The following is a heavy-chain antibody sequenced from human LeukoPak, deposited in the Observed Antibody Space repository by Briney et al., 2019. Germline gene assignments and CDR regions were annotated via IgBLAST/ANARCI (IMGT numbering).Heavy chain of an antibody. J-gene: IGHJ3*02. Sequence: SETLSLTCTVSGGSISSYYWSWIRQPPGKGLEWIGYIYYSGSTDYNPSLKSRVTISLDTSKNQFSLKLSSVTAADTAVYYCAGNDPIVGTPDAFYNWGQGTMVTVSS. V-gene: IGHV4-59*08. CDR2: IYYSGST. CDR3: AGNDPIVGTPDAFYN. CDR1: GGSISSYY. D-gene: IGHD1-26*01.